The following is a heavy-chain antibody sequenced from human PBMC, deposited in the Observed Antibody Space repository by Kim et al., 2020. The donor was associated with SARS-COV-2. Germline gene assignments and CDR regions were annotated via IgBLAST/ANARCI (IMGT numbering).Heavy chain of an antibody. Sequence: GGSLRLSCAASGFTFSSYAMSWVRQAPGKGLEWVSAISGSGGSTYYADSVKGRFTISRDKSKNTLYLQMNSLRAEDTAVYYCAKVGRLCGAGTYYGMDVWGQGTTVTVSS. CDR1: GFTFSSYA. V-gene: IGHV3-23*01. D-gene: IGHD1-7*01. CDR2: ISGSGGST. CDR3: AKVGRLCGAGTYYGMDV. J-gene: IGHJ6*02.